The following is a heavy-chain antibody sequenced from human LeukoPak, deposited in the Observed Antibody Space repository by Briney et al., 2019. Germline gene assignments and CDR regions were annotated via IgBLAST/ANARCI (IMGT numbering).Heavy chain of an antibody. V-gene: IGHV4-34*01. J-gene: IGHJ6*03. CDR2: INHSGST. Sequence: SETLSLTCAVYGGSFSGYYWSWTRQPPGKGLEWIGEINHSGSTNYNPSLKSRVTISVDTSKNQFSLKLSSVTAADTAVYYCARGSRFWSGYYHYYYYYYMGVWGKGTTVTVSS. D-gene: IGHD3-3*01. CDR1: GGSFSGYY. CDR3: ARGSRFWSGYYHYYYYYYMGV.